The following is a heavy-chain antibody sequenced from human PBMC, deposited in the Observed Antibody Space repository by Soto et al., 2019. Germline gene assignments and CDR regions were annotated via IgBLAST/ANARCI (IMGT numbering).Heavy chain of an antibody. J-gene: IGHJ5*02. CDR3: ARCTQGGYCSGGGCYSENDS. V-gene: IGHV4-59*01. CDR2: IYYRGST. Sequence: QVQLQESGPGLVKPSETLSLTCTVSGGSISSYSWSWIRQHPGKGLEWIGHIYYRGSTNYNPSLKSRHTIAMDTSKNQFSLKLISQTAADTDVYYCARCTQGGYCSGGGCYSENDSWGQGTLVTVSS. D-gene: IGHD2-15*01. CDR1: GGSISSYS.